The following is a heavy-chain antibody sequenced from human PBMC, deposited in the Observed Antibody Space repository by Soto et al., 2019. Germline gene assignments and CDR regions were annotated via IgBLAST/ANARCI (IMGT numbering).Heavy chain of an antibody. J-gene: IGHJ6*02. D-gene: IGHD3-3*01. CDR1: GGSISSGGYS. CDR3: ARVGRFLEYMDV. V-gene: IGHV4-30-2*01. Sequence: PSETLSLTCAVSGGSISSGGYSWSWIRQPPGKGLEWIGYIYHSGSTYYNPSLKSRVTISVDRSKNQFSLKLNSVTAADTAVYYCARVGRFLEYMDVWGQGTTVTVSS. CDR2: IYHSGST.